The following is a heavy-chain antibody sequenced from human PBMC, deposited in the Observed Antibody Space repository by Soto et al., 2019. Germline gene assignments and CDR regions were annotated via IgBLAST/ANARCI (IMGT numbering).Heavy chain of an antibody. CDR1: GGTFSSYT. J-gene: IGHJ3*02. V-gene: IGHV1-69*04. D-gene: IGHD1-7*01. Sequence: SVKVSCKASGGTFSSYTISWVRQAPGQGLEWMGRIIPILGIANYTQKFQGRVTITADKSTSTAYMELSSLRSEDTAVYYCGRDFPGTTFRRGGLTWALDIWGQGTMVTVSS. CDR3: GRDFPGTTFRRGGLTWALDI. CDR2: IIPILGIA.